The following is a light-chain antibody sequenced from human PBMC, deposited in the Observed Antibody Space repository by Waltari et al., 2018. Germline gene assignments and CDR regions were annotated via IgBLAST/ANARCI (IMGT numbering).Light chain of an antibody. CDR3: QTWGTGILSWV. Sequence: QLVLTQSPSASASLGASVKLTCTLSSGHSSYAIAWHQQQPEKGPRYLMKLNSDGSHSKGDGIPDTFSGSSSGAEPYLTSSRLQSEDEADYYCQTWGTGILSWVFGGGTKLTVL. CDR1: SGHSSYA. V-gene: IGLV4-69*01. CDR2: LNSDGSH. J-gene: IGLJ3*02.